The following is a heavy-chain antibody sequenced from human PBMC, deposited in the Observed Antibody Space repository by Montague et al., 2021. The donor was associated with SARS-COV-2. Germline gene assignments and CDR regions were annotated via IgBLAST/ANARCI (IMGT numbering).Heavy chain of an antibody. CDR3: ARGGSGYDSPLEY. J-gene: IGHJ4*02. V-gene: IGHV3-11*06. CDR2: ISGSTYT. D-gene: IGHD6-25*01. CDR1: GFTFSDYY. Sequence: SLRLSCAASGFTFSDYYMFWIRQSPGKGLEYISYISGSTYTNYADSVKGRFTISRDNTKDSLFPQMNSLRAEDTAVYYCARGGSGYDSPLEYWGQGALVTVSS.